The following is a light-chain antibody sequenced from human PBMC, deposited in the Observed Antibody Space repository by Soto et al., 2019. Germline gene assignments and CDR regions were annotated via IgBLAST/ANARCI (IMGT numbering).Light chain of an antibody. Sequence: QSFRTQHPAASGTLGQRVTIAWSGRSRNSGGNYVYWYQHLPGTAPRLLIYNNNQRPSGVPDRFSGSKSGPSASLAINGLRSEDEADYYCAAWDNSFSAYLVFGTGTKVTXL. CDR1: SRNSGGNY. CDR3: AAWDNSFSAYLV. CDR2: NNN. J-gene: IGLJ1*01. V-gene: IGLV1-47*02.